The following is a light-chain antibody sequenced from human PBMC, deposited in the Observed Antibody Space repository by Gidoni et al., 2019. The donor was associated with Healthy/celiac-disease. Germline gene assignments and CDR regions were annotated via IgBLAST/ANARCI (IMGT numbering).Light chain of an antibody. CDR1: QSVSSY. J-gene: IGKJ3*01. V-gene: IGKV3-11*01. CDR2: DAS. CDR3: QQRSNWPPFT. Sequence: EIVLTQSPATLSLSPGERATLSCRASQSVSSYLAWYQQKPCQAPRLLIYDASNRATGIPARFSGSGSGTDFTLTISSLEPEDFAVYYCQQRSNWPPFTFGPXTKVDIK.